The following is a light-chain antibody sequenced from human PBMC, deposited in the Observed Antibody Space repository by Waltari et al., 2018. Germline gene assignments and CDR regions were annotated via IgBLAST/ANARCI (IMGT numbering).Light chain of an antibody. CDR1: QSISSY. CDR3: QQSYSTPRT. J-gene: IGKJ2*01. Sequence: IQMTQSPYSLSASVGDRVTITCRASQSISSYLNWYQQKPGKAPKLLIYAASSLQSGVPSRFSGSGSGTDFTLTISSLQPEDFATYYCQQSYSTPRTFGQGTKLEIK. V-gene: IGKV1-39*01. CDR2: AAS.